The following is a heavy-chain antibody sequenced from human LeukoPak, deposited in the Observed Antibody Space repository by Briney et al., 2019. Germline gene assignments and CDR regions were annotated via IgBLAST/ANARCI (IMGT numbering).Heavy chain of an antibody. CDR2: IIPILGIA. J-gene: IGHJ4*02. CDR1: GGTFSSYA. D-gene: IGHD1-1*01. CDR3: ARAPNSHNTFDY. Sequence: SVKVSCKASGGTFSSYAISWVRQAPGQGLEWMGRIIPILGIANYAQKFQGRVTITADKSTSTAYMDLSSLRSEDTAVYYCARAPNSHNTFDYWGQGTLVTVSS. V-gene: IGHV1-69*04.